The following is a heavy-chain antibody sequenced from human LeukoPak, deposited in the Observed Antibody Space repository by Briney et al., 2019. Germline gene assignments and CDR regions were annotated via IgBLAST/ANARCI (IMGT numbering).Heavy chain of an antibody. CDR1: GFTVSSYG. V-gene: IGHV3-33*01. J-gene: IGHJ4*02. CDR2: IWYDGTNK. D-gene: IGHD3-10*01. CDR3: ARDPYASGSYGDY. Sequence: PGGSLRLSCAASGFTVSSYGMHWVRQAPGKGLEWVAVIWYDGTNKYYADSVKGRFTISRDNSKNTVYLQMNSLRAEDTAVYYCARDPYASGSYGDYWGQGTLVTVSS.